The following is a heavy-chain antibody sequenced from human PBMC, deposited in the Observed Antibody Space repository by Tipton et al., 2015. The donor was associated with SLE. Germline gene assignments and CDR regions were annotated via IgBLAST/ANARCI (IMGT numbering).Heavy chain of an antibody. D-gene: IGHD2-15*01. CDR2: IYYSGST. CDR1: GGSISSGNYY. Sequence: TLSLTCTVSGGSISSGNYYWSWIRQHPGKGLEWIGYIYYSGSTKYNPSLKSRITISEDTSKNQFSLKLSSVTAADTAVYYCATGGYPDAFDMWGQGTMVTVSS. J-gene: IGHJ3*02. CDR3: ATGGYPDAFDM. V-gene: IGHV4-61*01.